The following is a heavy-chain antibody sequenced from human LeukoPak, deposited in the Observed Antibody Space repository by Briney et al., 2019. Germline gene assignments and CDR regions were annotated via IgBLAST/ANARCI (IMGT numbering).Heavy chain of an antibody. D-gene: IGHD3-10*01. V-gene: IGHV4-39*01. CDR1: AGSISSNSYY. CDR2: IYYSGST. J-gene: IGHJ5*02. Sequence: SETLSLTCTVSAGSISSNSYYWGWLRQPPGKGLQWIGSIYYSGSTYYNPSLKSRVTISVDTSKNQFSLKLNSVTAADTAVYYCARNKYYYGSGNYGVPNWFDPWGQGTLVTVSS. CDR3: ARNKYYYGSGNYGVPNWFDP.